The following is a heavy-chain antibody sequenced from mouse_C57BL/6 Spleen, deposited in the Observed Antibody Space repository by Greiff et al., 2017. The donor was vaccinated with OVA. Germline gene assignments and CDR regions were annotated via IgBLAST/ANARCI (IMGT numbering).Heavy chain of an antibody. V-gene: IGHV2-2*01. CDR2: IWSGGST. Sequence: VQGVESGPGLVQPSQSLSITCTVSGFSLTSYGVHWVRQSPGKGLEWLGVIWSGGSTDYNAAFISRLSISKDNSKSQVFFKMNSLQADDTAIYYCARTLHGYYAMDYWGQGTSVTVSS. CDR3: ARTLHGYYAMDY. CDR1: GFSLTSYG. J-gene: IGHJ4*01.